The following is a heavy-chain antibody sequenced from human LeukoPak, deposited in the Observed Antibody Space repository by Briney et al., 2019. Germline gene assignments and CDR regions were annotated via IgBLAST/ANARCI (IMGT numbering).Heavy chain of an antibody. CDR1: GFTFSGNW. D-gene: IGHD1-7*01. V-gene: IGHV3-15*01. J-gene: IGHJ4*02. CDR2: IKSKTDGGTT. CDR3: VLELPNFDY. Sequence: GGSLRLSCAASGFTFSGNWMHWVRQAPGKGLEWVGRIKSKTDGGTTDYAAPVKGRFTISRDDSKNTLYPQMNSLKTEDTAVYYCVLELPNFDYWGQGTLVTVSS.